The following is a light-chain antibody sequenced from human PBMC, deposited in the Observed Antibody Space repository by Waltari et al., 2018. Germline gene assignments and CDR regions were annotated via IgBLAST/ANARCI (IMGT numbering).Light chain of an antibody. CDR2: SNN. Sequence: QSVLTQPPPASGTPGHRVQISCSGSSSNIGSDTVNWSQQLPGTAPNLLIPSNNQRPSGVPDRFSGSKSGTSGSLAIRGLQSEDDADYYCAAWDGSLNGYVFGTGTKVTVL. V-gene: IGLV1-44*01. J-gene: IGLJ1*01. CDR1: SSNIGSDT. CDR3: AAWDGSLNGYV.